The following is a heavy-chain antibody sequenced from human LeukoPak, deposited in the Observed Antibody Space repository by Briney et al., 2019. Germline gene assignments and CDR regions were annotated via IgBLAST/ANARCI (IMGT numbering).Heavy chain of an antibody. J-gene: IGHJ4*02. CDR2: IKSKTDGGTT. V-gene: IGHV3-15*01. CDR1: GFTFSNAW. D-gene: IGHD3-10*01. CDR3: TTVLTYYYGSGSYYKIPFDY. Sequence: GGSLRLSCAASGFTFSNAWMSWVRQAPGKGLEWVGRIKSKTDGGTTDYAAPVKGRFTISRDDSKNTLYLHMNSLKTEDTAVYYCTTVLTYYYGSGSYYKIPFDYWGQGTLVTVSS.